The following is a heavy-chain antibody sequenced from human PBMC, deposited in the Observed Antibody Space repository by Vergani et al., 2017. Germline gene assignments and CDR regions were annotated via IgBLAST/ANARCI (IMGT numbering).Heavy chain of an antibody. CDR2: ISWDGGST. Sequence: EVQLVESGGVVVQPGGSLRLSCAASGFTFDDYTMHWVRQAPGKGLEWVSLISWDGGSTYYADSVKGRFTISRDNSKNSLYLQMNSLRTEDTALYYCAKEGGSGWXFDYWGQGTLVTVSS. CDR3: AKEGGSGWXFDY. V-gene: IGHV3-43*01. CDR1: GFTFDDYT. J-gene: IGHJ4*02. D-gene: IGHD6-19*01.